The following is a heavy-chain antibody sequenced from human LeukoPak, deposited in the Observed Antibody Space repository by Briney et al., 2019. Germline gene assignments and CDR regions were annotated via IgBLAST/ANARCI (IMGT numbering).Heavy chain of an antibody. J-gene: IGHJ3*02. Sequence: PGGSLRLSCAASGFTFSSYSMNWVRQAPGKGLEWVSSISSSSSYIYYADSVKGRFTISRDNAKNSLYLQMNSLRAEDTAVYYCARGSDSSGSNAFDIWGQGTMVTVSS. CDR2: ISSSSSYI. V-gene: IGHV3-21*01. D-gene: IGHD3-22*01. CDR1: GFTFSSYS. CDR3: ARGSDSSGSNAFDI.